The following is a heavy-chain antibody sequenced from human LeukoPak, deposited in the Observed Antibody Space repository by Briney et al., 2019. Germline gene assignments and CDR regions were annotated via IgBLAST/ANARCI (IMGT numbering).Heavy chain of an antibody. CDR3: ASDYGGNPEAYYGMDV. J-gene: IGHJ6*02. V-gene: IGHV3-48*03. D-gene: IGHD4-23*01. CDR2: ISSRGSTI. CDR1: GFTFSSYE. Sequence: GGSLRLSCAASGFTFSSYEMNWVRQAPGKGLEWVSYISSRGSTIYYADSVKGRFTISRDNAKNSLYLQMNSLRAEDTAVYYCASDYGGNPEAYYGMDVWGQGTTVTVSS.